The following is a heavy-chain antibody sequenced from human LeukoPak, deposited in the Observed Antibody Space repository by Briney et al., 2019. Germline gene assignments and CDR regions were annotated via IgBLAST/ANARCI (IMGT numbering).Heavy chain of an antibody. D-gene: IGHD3-22*01. J-gene: IGHJ3*02. CDR2: IYHSGST. CDR3: ASILSYYYDSSGDAFDI. CDR1: GYSISSGYY. Sequence: PSETLSLTCTVSGYSISSGYYWGWIRQPPGKGLEWIGSIYHSGSTYYNPSLKSRVTISVDTSKNQFSLKLSSVTAADTAVYYCASILSYYYDSSGDAFDIWGQGTMVTVSS. V-gene: IGHV4-38-2*02.